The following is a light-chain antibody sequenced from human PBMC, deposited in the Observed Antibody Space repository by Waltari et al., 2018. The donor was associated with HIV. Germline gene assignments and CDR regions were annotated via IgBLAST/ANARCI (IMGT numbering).Light chain of an antibody. Sequence: QLVLTQSPSASASLGASVKLTCTLSSGHSSYVIAWHQQQPKKGPRYLMKLNSDGSNFKGDGIPDRFSGSSSGAERYLTISSLQSEDEADYYCQTWGTGIVVFGGGTKLTVL. V-gene: IGLV4-69*01. CDR2: LNSDGSN. J-gene: IGLJ2*01. CDR1: SGHSSYV. CDR3: QTWGTGIVV.